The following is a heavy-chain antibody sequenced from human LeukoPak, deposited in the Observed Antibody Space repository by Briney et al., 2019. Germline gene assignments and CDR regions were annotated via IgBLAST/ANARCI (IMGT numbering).Heavy chain of an antibody. CDR3: ARDHGGLDY. CDR1: GFSVASIY. CDR2: IHGNGGT. Sequence: TGGSLRLSCSASGFSVASIYMSWVRQAPGKGLQWVSVIHGNGGTDYAGSVRGRFTISRDNAKNTLYLQMNSLRAEDTAVYYCARDHGGLDYWGQGTLVTVSS. J-gene: IGHJ4*02. D-gene: IGHD2-21*01. V-gene: IGHV3-53*01.